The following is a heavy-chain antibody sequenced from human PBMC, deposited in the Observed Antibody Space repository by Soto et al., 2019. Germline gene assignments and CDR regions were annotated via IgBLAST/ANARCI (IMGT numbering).Heavy chain of an antibody. CDR2: IYPSDSNT. J-gene: IGHJ6*02. CDR1: GYNFTNYW. Sequence: GESLKISCKGSGYNFTNYWIGWVRQMPGKGLEWMGVIYPSDSNTRYSPSFQGQVTISADKSISTTYLQWSSLKASDTAMYYCARCYAKMRGDFNYYYGMDVWGQGTTVTVSS. D-gene: IGHD2-21*01. V-gene: IGHV5-51*01. CDR3: ARCYAKMRGDFNYYYGMDV.